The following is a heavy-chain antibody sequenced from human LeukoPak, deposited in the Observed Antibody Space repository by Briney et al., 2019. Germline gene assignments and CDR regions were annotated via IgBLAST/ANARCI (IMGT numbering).Heavy chain of an antibody. CDR1: GGSFSGYY. V-gene: IGHV4-34*01. Sequence: PSETLSLTCAVYGGSFSGYYWSWIRQPPGKGLEWIGEINHSGSTNYNPSLKSRVTISVDTSKNQFSLKLSSVTAADTAVYYCARVANSMIRYYYYYYMDVWGKGTTVTVSS. J-gene: IGHJ6*03. CDR2: INHSGST. CDR3: ARVANSMIRYYYYYYMDV. D-gene: IGHD4-23*01.